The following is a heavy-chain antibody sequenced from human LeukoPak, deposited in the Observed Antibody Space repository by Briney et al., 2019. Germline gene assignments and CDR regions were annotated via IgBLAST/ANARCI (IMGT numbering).Heavy chain of an antibody. CDR3: AGDCIYDFWSGYYCV. CDR2: IIPIFGTA. J-gene: IGHJ6*04. V-gene: IGHV1-69*01. Sequence: SVKVSCKASGGTFSSYAISWVRQAPGQGLEWMGGIIPIFGTANYAQKCQGRVTITADESTSTAYMELSSLRSEDTAVYYCAGDCIYDFWSGYYCVWGKGTTVTVSS. CDR1: GGTFSSYA. D-gene: IGHD3-3*01.